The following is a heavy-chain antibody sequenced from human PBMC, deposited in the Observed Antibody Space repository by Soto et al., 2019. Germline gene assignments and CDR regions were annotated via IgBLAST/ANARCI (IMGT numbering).Heavy chain of an antibody. V-gene: IGHV3-23*01. Sequence: GGSLRLSCAASGFTFSSYAMSWVRQAPGKGLEWVSAISGSGGSTYYADSVKGRFTISRDNSKNTLYLQMNSLRAEDTAVYYCAKSTYSSSWYSYYYYGMDVWGQGTTVTVSS. D-gene: IGHD6-13*01. CDR1: GFTFSSYA. CDR2: ISGSGGST. CDR3: AKSTYSSSWYSYYYYGMDV. J-gene: IGHJ6*02.